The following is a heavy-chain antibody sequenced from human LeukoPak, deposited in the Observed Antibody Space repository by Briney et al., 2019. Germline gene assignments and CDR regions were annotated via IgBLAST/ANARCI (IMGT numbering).Heavy chain of an antibody. V-gene: IGHV4-39*01. D-gene: IGHD2-2*01. CDR1: GGSISGTSYY. Sequence: PSETLSLTCTVSGGSISGTSYYWGWIRHPPGKGPEWIGSIHYSGRTYYKPSLKSRVTISVDTSKNQFSLKLTSVTSADTAVYYCARPPGFSTSFWDWGQGTLVTVSS. CDR2: IHYSGRT. J-gene: IGHJ4*02. CDR3: ARPPGFSTSFWD.